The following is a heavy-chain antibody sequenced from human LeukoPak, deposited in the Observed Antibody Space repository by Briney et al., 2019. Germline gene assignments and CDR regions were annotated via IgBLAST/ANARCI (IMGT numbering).Heavy chain of an antibody. CDR1: GGSISSYY. CDR2: IYYSGNT. Sequence: PSETLSLTCSVSGGSISSYYWSWIRQPPGKGLEWIGYIYYSGNTNYNPSLRSRVTISVDTSKNQFSLKLSSVTAADTAMYYCARAAYSGSYHSDYWGQGTLVTVSS. V-gene: IGHV4-59*01. J-gene: IGHJ4*02. D-gene: IGHD1-26*01. CDR3: ARAAYSGSYHSDY.